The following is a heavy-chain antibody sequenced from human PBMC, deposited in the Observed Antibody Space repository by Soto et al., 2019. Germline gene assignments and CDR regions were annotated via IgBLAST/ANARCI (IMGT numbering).Heavy chain of an antibody. Sequence: QVQLVQSGAEVKKPGASVKVSCKASGNTFSNYYIHWVRQAPGQGLEWMGTINPSGGHTTYAQKFLGRVTMTRDSSTSTLYMELTSLSFEDTAVYYCARGGHVVVVTAAFDCWGQGTLVTVSS. D-gene: IGHD2-21*02. J-gene: IGHJ4*02. CDR1: GNTFSNYY. CDR3: ARGGHVVVVTAAFDC. V-gene: IGHV1-46*03. CDR2: INPSGGHT.